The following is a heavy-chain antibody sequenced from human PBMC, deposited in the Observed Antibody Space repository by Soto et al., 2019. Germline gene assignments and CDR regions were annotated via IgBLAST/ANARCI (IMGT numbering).Heavy chain of an antibody. V-gene: IGHV5-51*01. J-gene: IGHJ4*02. Sequence: GESLKISCKGFGYSFNTYWIAWVRQMPVKGLEWMGIIYPGESDSRYSPSFQGQVTVSADKSMNTAYLQWSSLKASDTAIYYCARLYCSSTSCHTGSQYYFDYWGQGTQVTVSS. CDR2: IYPGESDS. CDR1: GYSFNTYW. D-gene: IGHD2-2*02. CDR3: ARLYCSSTSCHTGSQYYFDY.